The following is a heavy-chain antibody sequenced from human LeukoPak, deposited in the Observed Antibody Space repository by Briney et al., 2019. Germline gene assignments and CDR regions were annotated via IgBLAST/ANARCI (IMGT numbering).Heavy chain of an antibody. Sequence: ASVKVSCKASGGTFSSYAISWVRQAPGQGLEWMGGIIPIFGTANYAQKFQGRVTITADESTSTAYMELSSLRSEDTAAYYCARGPFIAVAGPSYDYWGQGTLVTVSS. V-gene: IGHV1-69*13. CDR2: IIPIFGTA. J-gene: IGHJ4*02. CDR3: ARGPFIAVAGPSYDY. D-gene: IGHD6-19*01. CDR1: GGTFSSYA.